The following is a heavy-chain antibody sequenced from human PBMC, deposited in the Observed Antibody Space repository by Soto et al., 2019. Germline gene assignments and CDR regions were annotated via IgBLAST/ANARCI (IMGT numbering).Heavy chain of an antibody. Sequence: EVQLVESGGGLVQPGRSLRLSCAASGFTFDDYAMHWVRQAPGKGLEWVSGISWNSGSIGYADSVKGRFTISRDNAKNSLYLQMNSLRAEDTALYYCAKGYYYDSSGYYGSNAFDIWGQGTMVTVSS. V-gene: IGHV3-9*01. CDR3: AKGYYYDSSGYYGSNAFDI. D-gene: IGHD3-22*01. J-gene: IGHJ3*02. CDR2: ISWNSGSI. CDR1: GFTFDDYA.